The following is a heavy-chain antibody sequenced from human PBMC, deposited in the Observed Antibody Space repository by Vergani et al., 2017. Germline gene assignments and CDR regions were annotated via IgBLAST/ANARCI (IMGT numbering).Heavy chain of an antibody. CDR1: GGSISSYY. CDR2: IYTSGST. Sequence: QVQLQESGPGLVKPSETLSLTCTVSGGSISSYYWSWIRQPAGKGLEWIGRIYTSGSTNYNPSLKSRVTMSVDTSKNQFSLKLSSVTAADTAVYYCARDGQVAATPGSVNWCDPWGQGTLVTVSS. CDR3: ARDGQVAATPGSVNWCDP. J-gene: IGHJ5*02. V-gene: IGHV4-4*07. D-gene: IGHD2-15*01.